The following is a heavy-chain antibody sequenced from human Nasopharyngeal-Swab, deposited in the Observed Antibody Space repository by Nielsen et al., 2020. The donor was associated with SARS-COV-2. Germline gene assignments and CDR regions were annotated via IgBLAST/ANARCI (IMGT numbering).Heavy chain of an antibody. CDR2: IRSKAYGGTT. J-gene: IGHJ4*02. Sequence: WIRQPPGKGLEWVGFIRSKAYGGTTEYAASVKGRFTISRDDSKSIAYLQMNNLKTEDTAVYYCTRAELGAVAGVYYFDYWGQGTLVTVSS. CDR3: TRAELGAVAGVYYFDY. D-gene: IGHD6-19*01. V-gene: IGHV3-49*02.